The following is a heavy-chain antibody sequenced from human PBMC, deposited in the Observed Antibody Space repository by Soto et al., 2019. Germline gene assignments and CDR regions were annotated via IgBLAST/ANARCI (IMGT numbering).Heavy chain of an antibody. CDR3: ARGTPRGITIFGVVISAEYFQH. Sequence: SETLSLTCTVSGGSISSSSYYWGWIRQPPGKGLEWIGSIYYSGSTYYNPSLKSRVTISVDTAKNQFSLKLSSVTAADTAVYYCARGTPRGITIFGVVISAEYFQHWGQGTLVTVSS. V-gene: IGHV4-39*07. CDR1: GGSISSSSYY. D-gene: IGHD3-3*01. J-gene: IGHJ1*01. CDR2: IYYSGST.